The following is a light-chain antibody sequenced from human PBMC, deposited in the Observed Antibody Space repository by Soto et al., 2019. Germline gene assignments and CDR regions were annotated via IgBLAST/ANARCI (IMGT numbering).Light chain of an antibody. V-gene: IGKV3-15*01. CDR3: QQYNNWPVWT. J-gene: IGKJ1*01. CDR2: GAS. CDR1: QSVSSN. Sequence: IVMTQSPATLSVSPGERATLSCRASQSVSSNLAWYQQKPGQAPRLFIYGASTRATGIPARFSGSGSGTEFTLTISSLQSEDFAVYYCQQYNNWPVWTFGQGTKVEIK.